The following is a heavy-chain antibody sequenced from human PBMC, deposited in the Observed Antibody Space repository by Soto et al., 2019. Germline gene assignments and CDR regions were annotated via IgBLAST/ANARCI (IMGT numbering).Heavy chain of an antibody. Sequence: QITLKESGPTLVKPTQTLTLTCTFSGFSLSTSGVGVGWIRQPPGKALEWLALIYWDDDKRYSPSLKSRLTITKDTTKNQVVLTMTNMDPVDTATYYCAHSLIPTGRSRGAFDYWGQGTLVTVSS. J-gene: IGHJ4*02. CDR1: GFSLSTSGVG. V-gene: IGHV2-5*02. D-gene: IGHD3-16*01. CDR2: IYWDDDK. CDR3: AHSLIPTGRSRGAFDY.